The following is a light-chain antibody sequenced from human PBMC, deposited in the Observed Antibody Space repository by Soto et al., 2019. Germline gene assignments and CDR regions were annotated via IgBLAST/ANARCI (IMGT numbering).Light chain of an antibody. J-gene: IGKJ1*01. Sequence: DIQMTQSPSSMSASVGDRVTITCRASQSVRSHLNWFQQKPGKAPDLLIYGASTLQFGVPSRFSGSGSGTDFTLTISNLQTEDFAIYYCQQRFRTPRTFGQGTKVDIK. V-gene: IGKV1-39*01. CDR3: QQRFRTPRT. CDR2: GAS. CDR1: QSVRSH.